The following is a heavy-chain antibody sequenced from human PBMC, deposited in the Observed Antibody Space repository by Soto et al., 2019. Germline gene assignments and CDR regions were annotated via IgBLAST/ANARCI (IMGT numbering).Heavy chain of an antibody. CDR3: AREPPDPSDCSSTSCYGDYFDY. V-gene: IGHV3-33*01. Sequence: QVQLVESGGGVVQPGRSLRLSCAASGFTFSSYGMHWVRQAPGKGLEWVAVIWYDGSNKYYADSVKGRFTISRDNSKNTLYLQMNSLRAEDTAVYYCAREPPDPSDCSSTSCYGDYFDYWGQGTLVTVSS. D-gene: IGHD2-2*01. J-gene: IGHJ4*02. CDR1: GFTFSSYG. CDR2: IWYDGSNK.